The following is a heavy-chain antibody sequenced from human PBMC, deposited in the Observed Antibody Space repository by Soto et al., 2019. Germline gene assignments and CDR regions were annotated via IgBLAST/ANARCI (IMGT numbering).Heavy chain of an antibody. J-gene: IGHJ5*02. V-gene: IGHV1-8*01. CDR3: ARGLASSSRNWFAP. D-gene: IGHD6-13*01. CDR1: GYTFTSYD. Sequence: ASVKVSCKASGYTFTSYDINWVRQATGQGLEWMGWMNPNSGNTGYAQKFQGRVTMTRNTSISTAYMELSGLRSEDTAVHYCARGLASSSRNWFAPWGQGTPVTVSS. CDR2: MNPNSGNT.